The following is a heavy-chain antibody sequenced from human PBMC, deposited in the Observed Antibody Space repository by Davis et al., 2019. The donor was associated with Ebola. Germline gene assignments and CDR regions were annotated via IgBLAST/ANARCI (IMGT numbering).Heavy chain of an antibody. CDR3: TRGLVWGVASNYFDY. CDR1: GFTFGDYA. CDR2: IRSKAYGGTT. V-gene: IGHV3-49*03. Sequence: GESLKISCTASGFTFGDYAMSWFRQAPGKGLEWVGFIRSKAYGGTTEYAASVKGRFTISRDDSKSIAYLQMNSLKTEDTAVYYCTRGLVWGVASNYFDYWGQGTLVTVSS. D-gene: IGHD3-10*01. J-gene: IGHJ4*02.